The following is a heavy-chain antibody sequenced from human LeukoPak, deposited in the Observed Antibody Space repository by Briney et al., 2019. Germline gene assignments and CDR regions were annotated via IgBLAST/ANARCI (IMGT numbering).Heavy chain of an antibody. V-gene: IGHV3-30-3*01. CDR1: GFTFISYA. CDR2: ISYDGSNK. D-gene: IGHD4-17*01. CDR3: ARDDLGHYREYSPDY. Sequence: GGSLRLTCAASGFTFISYALHWVRQAPGKGLEWVAVISYDGSNKYYADSVKGRFTISRDNSKNTLYLQMNSLRAEDTAVYYCARDDLGHYREYSPDYWSHRTLVTVSS. J-gene: IGHJ4*01.